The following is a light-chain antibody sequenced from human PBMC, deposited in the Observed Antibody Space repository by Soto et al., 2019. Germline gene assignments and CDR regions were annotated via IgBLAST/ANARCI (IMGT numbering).Light chain of an antibody. V-gene: IGKV2-30*01. CDR1: QSLVYSDGNTY. CDR3: MQGTHWYT. J-gene: IGKJ2*01. CDR2: KVS. Sequence: DLVLTQSPLSLPVTLGQPASISCRSSQSLVYSDGNTYLTWFQLRPGQSPRRLIYKVSIRDSGVPDRFSGSGSGTDVTLKISRVEAEDVGVYYCMQGTHWYTFGQGTKLEIK.